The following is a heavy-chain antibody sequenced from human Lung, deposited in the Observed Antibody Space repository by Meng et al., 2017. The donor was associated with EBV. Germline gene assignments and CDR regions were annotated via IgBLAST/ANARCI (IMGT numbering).Heavy chain of an antibody. CDR1: GDSVSSSSAA. Sequence: VQLQHSRPVLLNPSQPLSLTCVTSGDSVSSSSAAWTWIRQSPSRGLEWLGRTYYRSKWYNDYAVFVKSRITINPDTSKNQSSLQLNSVTPEDTAVYYCARGATSVFDLWGRGTLVTASS. V-gene: IGHV6-1*01. CDR2: TYYRSKWYN. J-gene: IGHJ2*01. CDR3: ARGATSVFDL.